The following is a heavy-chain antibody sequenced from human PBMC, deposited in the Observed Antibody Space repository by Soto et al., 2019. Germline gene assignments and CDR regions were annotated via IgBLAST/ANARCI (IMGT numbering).Heavy chain of an antibody. CDR3: ARVRVVAATFDY. Sequence: SETLSLTCAVYGGSFSGYYWSWIRQPPGKGLEWIGEINHSGSTNYNPSLKSRVTLSVDTSKNQFSLKLSSVTAADTAVYYCARVRVVAATFDYWGQGTLVTVSS. V-gene: IGHV4-34*01. CDR2: INHSGST. J-gene: IGHJ4*02. CDR1: GGSFSGYY. D-gene: IGHD2-15*01.